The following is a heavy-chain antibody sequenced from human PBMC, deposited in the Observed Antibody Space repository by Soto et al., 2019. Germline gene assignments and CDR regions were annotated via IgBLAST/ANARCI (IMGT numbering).Heavy chain of an antibody. CDR2: IIPIFGTA. D-gene: IGHD2-2*01. CDR1: GGTFSSYA. J-gene: IGHJ6*02. V-gene: IGHV1-69*01. CDR3: ARDKGYCSSTSCSYGMDV. Sequence: QVQLVQSGAAVKKPGSSVKVSCKASGGTFSSYAISWLRQAPGQWLEWMGGIIPIFGTANYAQKFQGRVTITADESTSTAYMELSSRRSEDTAVYYCARDKGYCSSTSCSYGMDVWGQGTTVTVSS.